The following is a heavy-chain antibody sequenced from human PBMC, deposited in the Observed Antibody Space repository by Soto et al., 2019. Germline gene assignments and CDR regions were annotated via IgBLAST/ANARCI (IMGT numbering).Heavy chain of an antibody. D-gene: IGHD2-8*02. CDR3: ARDRYCTGSPCYTFYSYGMDV. CDR1: CYTFTSYD. Sequence: GXSVKVYFKASCYTFTSYDITWVRQAPGQGLEWMGWISAYNGNTNYAQKLQGRVTMTTDTPTSTAYMELGSLRSDDTAIYYCARDRYCTGSPCYTFYSYGMDVSGQGTTVTVSS. J-gene: IGHJ6*02. CDR2: ISAYNGNT. V-gene: IGHV1-18*01.